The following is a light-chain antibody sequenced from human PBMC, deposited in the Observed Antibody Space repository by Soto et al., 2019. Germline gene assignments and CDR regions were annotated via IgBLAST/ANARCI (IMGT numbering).Light chain of an antibody. V-gene: IGLV2-11*01. CDR3: CSYAGSYTHYV. CDR1: RSDVGGYNY. J-gene: IGLJ1*01. CDR2: DVS. Sequence: QSALTQPRSVSGSPGQSITISCTGTRSDVGGYNYVSWYRQHPGKAPKLMIYDVSKRPSGVPDRFSRSKSGNTASLTISELQAEDEADYYCCSYAGSYTHYVFGTGTKLPVL.